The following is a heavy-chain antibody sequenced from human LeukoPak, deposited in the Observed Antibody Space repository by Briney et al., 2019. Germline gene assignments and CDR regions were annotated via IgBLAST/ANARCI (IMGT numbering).Heavy chain of an antibody. V-gene: IGHV3-30*04. CDR2: ISYDGSNK. CDR1: GVTFSNHA. D-gene: IGHD2-2*01. Sequence: GRSLRLSCAASGVTFSNHALHWVRQAPGKGLEWVAVISYDGSNKQYADSVKGRFTISRDNAKNSLFLQMNSLRAEDTALYYCAKANYQMLAPNHPYGVDVWGQGTTVTVSS. J-gene: IGHJ6*02. CDR3: AKANYQMLAPNHPYGVDV.